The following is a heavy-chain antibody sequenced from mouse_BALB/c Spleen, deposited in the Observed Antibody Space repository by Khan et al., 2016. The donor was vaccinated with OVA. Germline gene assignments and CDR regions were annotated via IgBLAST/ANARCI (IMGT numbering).Heavy chain of an antibody. CDR1: GFNIKDTY. Sequence: VQLKQSGAELVKPGASVKLSSTASGFNIKDTYMHWVKQRPEQGLEWIGTIDPANGNTKYDPKFQGKATITTDTSSNTAYLQLSSLTSEDTAVYYCATLGVYAMDYWGQGTSVTVSS. CDR2: IDPANGNT. J-gene: IGHJ4*01. CDR3: ATLGVYAMDY. V-gene: IGHV14-3*02.